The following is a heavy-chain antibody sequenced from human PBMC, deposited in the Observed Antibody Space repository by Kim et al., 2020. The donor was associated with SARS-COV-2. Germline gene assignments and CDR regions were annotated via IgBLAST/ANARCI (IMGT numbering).Heavy chain of an antibody. D-gene: IGHD1-7*01. CDR1: GGSFSGYY. V-gene: IGHV4-34*01. CDR2: IYHSGST. Sequence: SETLSLTCAVYGGSFSGYYWSWIRQPPGKGLEWIGEIYHSGSTNYNPSLKSRVTISVDTSKNQFSLKLSSVTAADTAVYYCAGGRNFAFYYYYMDVWGKGTTVTVSS. J-gene: IGHJ6*03. CDR3: AGGRNFAFYYYYMDV.